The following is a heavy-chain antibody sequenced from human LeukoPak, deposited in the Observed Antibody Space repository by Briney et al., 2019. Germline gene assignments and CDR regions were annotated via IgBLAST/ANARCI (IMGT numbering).Heavy chain of an antibody. CDR2: IKQGGSEK. Sequence: GGSLRLSCAASGFTFSSYWMSWVRQAPGKGLEWVANIKQGGSEKYYVDSVKGRFTISRDNAKNSLYLQMNSLRAEDTAVYYCARDPGWAAAGYYFDYWGQGTLVTVSS. CDR3: ARDPGWAAAGYYFDY. CDR1: GFTFSSYW. J-gene: IGHJ4*02. D-gene: IGHD6-13*01. V-gene: IGHV3-7*01.